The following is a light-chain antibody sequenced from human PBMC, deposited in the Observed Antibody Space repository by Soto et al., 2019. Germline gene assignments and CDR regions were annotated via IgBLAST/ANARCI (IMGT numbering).Light chain of an antibody. Sequence: EILLTQSPATLSLSPGERATLSCRASQSVSRYLAWYQQKPGQAPCVIIYDTSYRATGIPARFSGSGSGTDFTLTISSLEPDDFAVYSCQQRSNWITFGQGTRLEI. CDR2: DTS. CDR1: QSVSRY. V-gene: IGKV3-11*01. J-gene: IGKJ5*01. CDR3: QQRSNWIT.